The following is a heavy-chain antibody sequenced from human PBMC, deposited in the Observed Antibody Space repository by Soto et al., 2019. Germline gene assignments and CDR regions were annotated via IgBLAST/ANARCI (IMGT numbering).Heavy chain of an antibody. J-gene: IGHJ6*02. CDR2: ISSSSSYI. CDR1: GFTFSSYS. D-gene: IGHD6-19*01. CDR3: ARLGVHSSGPTHYGMDV. V-gene: IGHV3-21*01. Sequence: PGGSLRLSCAASGFTFSSYSMNWVRQAPGKGLEWVSSISSSSSYIYYADSVKGRFTISRDNAKNSLYLQMNSLRAEDTAVYYCARLGVHSSGPTHYGMDVWGQGTTVTVSS.